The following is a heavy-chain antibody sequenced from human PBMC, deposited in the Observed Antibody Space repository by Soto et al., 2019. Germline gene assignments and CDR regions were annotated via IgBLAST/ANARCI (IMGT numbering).Heavy chain of an antibody. CDR1: GFTFSSYA. D-gene: IGHD1-26*01. CDR3: ASGEKVGATFDY. V-gene: IGHV3-30-3*01. Sequence: QVQLVESGGGVVQPGRSLRLSCAASGFTFSSYAMHWVRQAPGKGLEWVAVISYDGSNKYYADSVKGRFTISRDNSKNTLYLQMNSLRAEDTAVYYCASGEKVGATFDYWGQGTLVTVSS. J-gene: IGHJ4*02. CDR2: ISYDGSNK.